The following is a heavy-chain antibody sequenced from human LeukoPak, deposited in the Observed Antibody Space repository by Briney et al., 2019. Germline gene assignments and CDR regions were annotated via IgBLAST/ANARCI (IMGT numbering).Heavy chain of an antibody. J-gene: IGHJ4*02. D-gene: IGHD6-13*01. CDR2: ISYDGSNK. CDR3: ASLTVGKRIADDY. CDR1: GFTFSSYA. V-gene: IGHV3-30-3*01. Sequence: PGRSLRLSCAASGFTFSSYAMHWVRQAPGKGLEWVAVISYDGSNKYYADSVKGRFTISRDNSKNTLYLQMNSLRAEDTAVYYCASLTVGKRIADDYWGQGTLVTVSS.